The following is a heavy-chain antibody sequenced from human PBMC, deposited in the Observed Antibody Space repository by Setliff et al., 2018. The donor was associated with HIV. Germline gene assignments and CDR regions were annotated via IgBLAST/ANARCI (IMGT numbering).Heavy chain of an antibody. D-gene: IGHD3-10*01. J-gene: IGHJ6*03. Sequence: ASVKVSCKASGYTFTSYGISWVRQAPGQGLEWMGWINTNTGNPTYAQGFTGRFVFSLDTSVSTAYLQISSLKAEDTAVYYCARDESDSLYYMDYYYMDVWGKGTTVTVSS. CDR3: ARDESDSLYYMDYYYMDV. CDR1: GYTFTSYG. V-gene: IGHV7-4-1*02. CDR2: INTNTGNP.